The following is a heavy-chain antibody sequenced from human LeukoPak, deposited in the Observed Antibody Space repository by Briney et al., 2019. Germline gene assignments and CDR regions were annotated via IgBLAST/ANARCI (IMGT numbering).Heavy chain of an antibody. CDR2: IYYSGSS. J-gene: IGHJ3*02. CDR1: GGSIRSSSYY. CDR3: ARWEESDAFDI. Sequence: SETLSLTCSVSGGSIRSSSYYWGWIRQPPGKGLKWIGSIYYSGSSYYNPSLKSRVTMSVDTSKNQFSLKLSSVTAADTALYYCARWEESDAFDIWGQETMVTVSS. V-gene: IGHV4-39*01. D-gene: IGHD1-26*01.